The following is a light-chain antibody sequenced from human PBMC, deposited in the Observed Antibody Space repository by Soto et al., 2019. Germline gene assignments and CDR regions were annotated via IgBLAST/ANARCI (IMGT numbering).Light chain of an antibody. CDR1: QGIGND. CDR2: AAA. CDR3: LQAHNYPLT. V-gene: IGKV1-6*02. J-gene: IGKJ4*01. Sequence: AIQMAQSPSSLSASVGDRVTITCRASQGIGNDVGWFQQKPGKAPKLLIYAAATLQSGVPSRFSGSRSGIDFTLTISSLQPEDFATYYCLQAHNYPLTFGGGTKVEIK.